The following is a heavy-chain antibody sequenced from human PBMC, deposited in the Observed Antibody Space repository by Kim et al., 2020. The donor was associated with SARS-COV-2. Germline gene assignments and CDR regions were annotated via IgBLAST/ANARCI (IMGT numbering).Heavy chain of an antibody. D-gene: IGHD6-13*01. Sequence: ASVKVSCKASGYTFTSYGISWVRQAPGQGLEWMGWISAYNGNTNYAQKLQGRVTMTTDTSTSTAYMELRSLRSDDTAVYYCARDSPLGGSSWGPYYYYGMDVWGQGTTVTVSS. CDR2: ISAYNGNT. V-gene: IGHV1-18*04. CDR1: GYTFTSYG. J-gene: IGHJ6*02. CDR3: ARDSPLGGSSWGPYYYYGMDV.